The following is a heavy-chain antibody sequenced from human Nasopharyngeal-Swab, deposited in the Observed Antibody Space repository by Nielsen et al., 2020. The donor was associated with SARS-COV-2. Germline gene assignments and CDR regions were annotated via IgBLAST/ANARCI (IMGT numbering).Heavy chain of an antibody. CDR3: ARDRFSGYMDV. Sequence: WIRQPPGKGLEWVSVIYSGGSTYYADSVKGRFTISRDNSKNTPYLQMNSLRAEDTAVYYCARDRFSGYMDVWGKGTTVTVSS. CDR2: IYSGGST. V-gene: IGHV3-53*01. J-gene: IGHJ6*03. D-gene: IGHD6-25*01.